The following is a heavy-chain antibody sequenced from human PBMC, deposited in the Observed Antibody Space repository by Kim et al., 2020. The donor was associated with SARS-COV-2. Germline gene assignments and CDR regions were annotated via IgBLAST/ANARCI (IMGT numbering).Heavy chain of an antibody. CDR3: ARVGDIVVVPAAIIDFDI. CDR2: ISAYNGNT. Sequence: ASVKVSCKASGYTFTSYGISWVRQAPGQGLEWMGWISAYNGNTNYAQKLQGRVTMTTDTSTSTAYMELRSLRSDDTAVYYCARVGDIVVVPAAIIDFDIWGQGTMVTVSS. J-gene: IGHJ3*02. V-gene: IGHV1-18*01. CDR1: GYTFTSYG. D-gene: IGHD2-2*02.